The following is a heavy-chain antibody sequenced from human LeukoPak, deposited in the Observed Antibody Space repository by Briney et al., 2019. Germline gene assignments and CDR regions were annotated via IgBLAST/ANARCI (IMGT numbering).Heavy chain of an antibody. D-gene: IGHD3-9*01. J-gene: IGHJ4*02. CDR3: ARSYDIWTSAPAY. Sequence: SETLSLTCAVSGGLISSGGYSWSWIRQPPGKGLEWIGYIYHSGNTYYNPSLKSRITISIDRSMNQFSLKLSSVPAADTAVYYCARSYDIWTSAPAYWGQGTLVTVSS. V-gene: IGHV4-30-2*01. CDR1: GGLISSGGYS. CDR2: IYHSGNT.